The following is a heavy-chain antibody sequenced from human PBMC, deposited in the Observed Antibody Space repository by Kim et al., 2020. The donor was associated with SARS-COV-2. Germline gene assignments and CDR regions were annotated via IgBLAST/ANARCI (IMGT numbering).Heavy chain of an antibody. D-gene: IGHD1-26*01. J-gene: IGHJ4*02. CDR2: ISSSSSYT. CDR3: ARLYSGSYLNDY. Sequence: GGSLRLSCAASGFTFSDYYMSWIRQAPGKGLEWVSYISSSSSYTNYADSVKGRFTISRDNAKNSLYLQMNSLRAEDTAVYYCARLYSGSYLNDYWGQGTLVTVSS. V-gene: IGHV3-11*03. CDR1: GFTFSDYY.